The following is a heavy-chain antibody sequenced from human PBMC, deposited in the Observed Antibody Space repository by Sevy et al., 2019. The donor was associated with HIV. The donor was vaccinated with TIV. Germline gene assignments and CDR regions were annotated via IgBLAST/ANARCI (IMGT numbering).Heavy chain of an antibody. V-gene: IGHV3-9*01. CDR3: VKGNDRVVDTYFDH. Sequence: QAGGSLRLSCAASGFKFDDYAMFWVRQTPGKGLEWVSGMSSNSGFRGYADSVKGRFTISRDNAKKTLYLQMNSLTPEDTGLYFCVKGNDRVVDTYFDHWGQGALVTVSS. CDR2: MSSNSGFR. D-gene: IGHD1-1*01. J-gene: IGHJ4*02. CDR1: GFKFDDYA.